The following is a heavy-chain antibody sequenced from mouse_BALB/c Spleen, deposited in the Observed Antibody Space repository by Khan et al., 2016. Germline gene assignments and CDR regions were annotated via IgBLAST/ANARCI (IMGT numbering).Heavy chain of an antibody. CDR2: INTGSGGN. J-gene: IGHJ4*01. Sequence: QVQLKQSGAELVRPGASVKLSCKALGYTFTDYEMHWVKQTPVHGLEWIGVINTGSGGNAYNQYFKGKATLTAEKSSRTDYMDLSSLTSEDSAVYYCTIRMNYDVYYVEMDYLAQGSSFTVSS. D-gene: IGHD2-3*01. CDR1: GYTFTDYE. V-gene: IGHV1-15*01. CDR3: TIRMNYDVYYVEMDY.